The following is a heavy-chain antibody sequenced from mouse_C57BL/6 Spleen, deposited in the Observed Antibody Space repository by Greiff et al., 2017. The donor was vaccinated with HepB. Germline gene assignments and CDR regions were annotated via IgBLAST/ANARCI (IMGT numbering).Heavy chain of an antibody. J-gene: IGHJ3*01. CDR2: ISDGGSYT. Sequence: EVHLVESGGGLVKPGGSLKLSCAASGFTFSSYAMSWVRQTPEKRLEWVATISDGGSYTYYPDNVKGRFTISRDNAKNNLYLQMSHLKSEDTAMYYCARDLTGRTWFAYWGQGTLVTVSA. CDR3: ARDLTGRTWFAY. CDR1: GFTFSSYA. D-gene: IGHD4-1*01. V-gene: IGHV5-4*01.